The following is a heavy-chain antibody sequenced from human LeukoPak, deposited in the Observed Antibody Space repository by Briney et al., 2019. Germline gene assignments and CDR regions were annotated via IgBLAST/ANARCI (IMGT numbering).Heavy chain of an antibody. Sequence: GGSLRLSCAASGFTVGNNHMNWVRQAPGKGLEWVSLIYSGGNTQYADSVKGRFIIFRDSSKNTLYLQMNSLRAEDTAVYYCAREAEDYYDSSGYYLDYWGQGTLVTVSS. D-gene: IGHD3-22*01. CDR2: IYSGGNT. CDR1: GFTVGNNH. J-gene: IGHJ4*02. V-gene: IGHV3-66*01. CDR3: AREAEDYYDSSGYYLDY.